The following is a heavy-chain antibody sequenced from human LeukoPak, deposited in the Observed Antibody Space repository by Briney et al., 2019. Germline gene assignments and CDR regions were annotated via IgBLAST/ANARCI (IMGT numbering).Heavy chain of an antibody. CDR3: ARGLDIVVVPAAINAFDI. CDR1: GGTFSSYA. CDR2: IIPIFGTA. D-gene: IGHD2-2*02. V-gene: IGHV1-69*13. J-gene: IGHJ3*02. Sequence: SVNVSCKASGGTFSSYAISWVRQAPGQGLEWMGGIIPIFGTANYAQKFQGRVTITADESTSTAYMELSSLRSEDTAVYYCARGLDIVVVPAAINAFDIWGQGTMVTVSS.